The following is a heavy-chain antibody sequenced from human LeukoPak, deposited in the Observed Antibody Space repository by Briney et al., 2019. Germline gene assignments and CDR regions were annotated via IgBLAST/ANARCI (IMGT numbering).Heavy chain of an antibody. J-gene: IGHJ5*02. CDR3: ADLAGSPTYNWFDP. Sequence: SVKVSCKASGGTFSSYAISWVRQAPGQGLEWMGGIIPIFGTANYAQKFQGRVTITADKSTSTAYMELSSLRSEDTAVYYCADLAGSPTYNWFDPWGQGTLVTVSS. CDR2: IIPIFGTA. CDR1: GGTFSSYA. D-gene: IGHD6-13*01. V-gene: IGHV1-69*06.